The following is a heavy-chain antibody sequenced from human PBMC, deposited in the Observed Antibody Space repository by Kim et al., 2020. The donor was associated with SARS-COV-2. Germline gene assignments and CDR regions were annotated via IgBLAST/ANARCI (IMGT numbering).Heavy chain of an antibody. Sequence: SETLSLTCTVSGGSISSYYWSWIRQPPGKGLEWIGYIYYSGSTNYNPSLKSRVTISVDTSKNQFSLKLSSVTAADTAMYYCASHDYGDASKYFQHWGQGTLVTVSS. CDR2: IYYSGST. J-gene: IGHJ1*01. V-gene: IGHV4-59*08. CDR1: GGSISSYY. D-gene: IGHD4-17*01. CDR3: ASHDYGDASKYFQH.